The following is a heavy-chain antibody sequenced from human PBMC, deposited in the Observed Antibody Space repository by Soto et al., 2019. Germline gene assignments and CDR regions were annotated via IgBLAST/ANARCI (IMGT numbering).Heavy chain of an antibody. J-gene: IGHJ6*02. CDR3: IIVVVPAAIGGDYYGMDV. V-gene: IGHV1-69*01. CDR1: GGTFSSYA. CDR2: IIPIFGTA. D-gene: IGHD2-2*02. Sequence: QVQLVQSGAEVKKPGSSVKVSCKASGGTFSSYAISWVRQAPGQGLEWMGGIIPIFGTANYAQKFQGRVTITADESTSTAYMELSSLRSEDTAVYYCIIVVVPAAIGGDYYGMDVWGQGTTVTVSS.